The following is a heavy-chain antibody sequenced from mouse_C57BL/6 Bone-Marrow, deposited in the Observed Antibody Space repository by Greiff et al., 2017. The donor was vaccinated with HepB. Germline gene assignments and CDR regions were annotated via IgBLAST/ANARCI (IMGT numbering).Heavy chain of an antibody. V-gene: IGHV1-81*01. D-gene: IGHD2-5*01. J-gene: IGHJ3*01. CDR1: GYTFTSYG. Sequence: QVQLQQSGAELARPGASVKLSCKASGYTFTSYGISWVKQRTGQGLEWIGEIYPRSGNTYYNEKFKGKATLTADKSSSTAYMKLRSLTSEDSAVYFCARAYYSNFAWFAYWGQGTLVTVSA. CDR3: ARAYYSNFAWFAY. CDR2: IYPRSGNT.